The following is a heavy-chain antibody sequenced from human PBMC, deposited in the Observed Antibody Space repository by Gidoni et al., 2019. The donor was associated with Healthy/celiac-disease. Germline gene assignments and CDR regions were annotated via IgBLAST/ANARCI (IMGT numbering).Heavy chain of an antibody. CDR3: ARGGDSSWYYIWYFDL. CDR1: GYPFTRYY. Sequence: QVQLVQSGAEVKKPGASVKVSCKASGYPFTRYYMHWVRQARGQGREWMGWINHTSVGKNYEQKFQGRVTMTRDTPISTAYMELSRLRSDDTAVNYCARGGDSSWYYIWYFDLWGRGTLVTVSS. D-gene: IGHD6-13*01. CDR2: INHTSVGK. J-gene: IGHJ2*01. V-gene: IGHV1-2*02.